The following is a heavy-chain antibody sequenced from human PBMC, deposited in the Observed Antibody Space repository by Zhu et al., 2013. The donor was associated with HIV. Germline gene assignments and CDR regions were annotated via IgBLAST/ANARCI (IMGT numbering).Heavy chain of an antibody. D-gene: IGHD5-12*01. Sequence: QVHLVQSGAEVKKPGASVRVSCEASGYTFTKYDINWVRQATGQGPEWMGWMNPNSGNRGYAQKFQGRVTMTRNTSIRTAYMELSNLKSEDTAVYYCVRGRDGDGYNYGYWGQGTLVTVSS. J-gene: IGHJ4*02. CDR2: MNPNSGNR. CDR3: VRGRDGDGYNYGY. V-gene: IGHV1-8*01. CDR1: GYTFTKYD.